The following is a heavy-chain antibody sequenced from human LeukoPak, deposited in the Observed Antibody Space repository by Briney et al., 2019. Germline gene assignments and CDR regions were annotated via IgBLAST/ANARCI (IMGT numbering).Heavy chain of an antibody. D-gene: IGHD3-16*01. J-gene: IGHJ3*02. Sequence: PSENLSLNCTVSGGSINSLNYYWGWVCQPPGKGLGWIGSIYYSGSTYYNPSLKSRLTISVDTSKNQFSLKLSSVTAADTAVYYCARHRYDSFAFDIWGQGTMVTVSS. CDR2: IYYSGST. V-gene: IGHV4-39*01. CDR3: ARHRYDSFAFDI. CDR1: GGSINSLNYY.